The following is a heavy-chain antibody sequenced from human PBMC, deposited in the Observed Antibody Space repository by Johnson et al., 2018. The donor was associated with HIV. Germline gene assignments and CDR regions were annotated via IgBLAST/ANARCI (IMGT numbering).Heavy chain of an antibody. Sequence: VHLVESGGGLVQPGGSLRLSCAASGFTFSSYWMSWVRQAPGKGLEWVANIKQDGSEKYYVDSVKGRFTISRDNAKNSLYLQMNSLRAEDTAVYYCARVNGITAIWTEWDAFDIWGQGTMVTVSS. CDR1: GFTFSSYW. J-gene: IGHJ3*02. V-gene: IGHV3-7*01. CDR3: ARVNGITAIWTEWDAFDI. D-gene: IGHD6-13*01. CDR2: IKQDGSEK.